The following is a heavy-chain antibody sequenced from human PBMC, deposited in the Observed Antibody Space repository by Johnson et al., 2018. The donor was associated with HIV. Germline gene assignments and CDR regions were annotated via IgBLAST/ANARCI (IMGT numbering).Heavy chain of an antibody. V-gene: IGHV3-30-3*01. Sequence: QVQLVESGGGVVQPGRSLRLSCAASGFRFSNYALHWVRQTPGKGLEWVALISDDGSNIYYADSVKGRFTISRDNAKNSLYLQMNSLRAEDTAVYYCVSREWELHAFDIWGQGTMVTVSS. CDR2: ISDDGSNI. J-gene: IGHJ3*02. D-gene: IGHD1-26*01. CDR3: VSREWELHAFDI. CDR1: GFRFSNYA.